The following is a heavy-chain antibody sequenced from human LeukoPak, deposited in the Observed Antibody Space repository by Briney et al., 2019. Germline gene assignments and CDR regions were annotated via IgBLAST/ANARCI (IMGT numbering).Heavy chain of an antibody. CDR1: GGSISSYY. Sequence: PSETLSLTCTVSGGSISSYYWSWIRQPPGKGLEWIGYIYYSGSTNYNPSLKSRVTISVDTSKNQLPLKLSSVTAADTAVYYCAKFATVTVPNWIDFWGQGTLVTVSS. J-gene: IGHJ5*01. V-gene: IGHV4-59*01. D-gene: IGHD4-17*01. CDR3: AKFATVTVPNWIDF. CDR2: IYYSGST.